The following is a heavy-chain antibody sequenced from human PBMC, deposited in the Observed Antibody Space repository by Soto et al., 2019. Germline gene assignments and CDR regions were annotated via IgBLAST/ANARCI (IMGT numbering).Heavy chain of an antibody. V-gene: IGHV4-34*01. Sequence: QVQLQQWGAGLLKPSETLSLTCAVYGGSFSGYYWSWIRQPTGKGLEWIGEINHSGSTKYNTSLTSRVTIAVDTSKNQCSLKLSSVTAADTAVYYCAREKPYSSSWYHDYWGQGTLVTVSS. CDR2: INHSGST. CDR1: GGSFSGYY. CDR3: AREKPYSSSWYHDY. J-gene: IGHJ4*02. D-gene: IGHD6-13*01.